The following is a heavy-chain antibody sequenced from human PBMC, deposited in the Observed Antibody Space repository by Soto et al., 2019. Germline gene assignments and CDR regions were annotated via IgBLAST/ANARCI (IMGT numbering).Heavy chain of an antibody. CDR3: VRGDTYFYDMDV. V-gene: IGHV4-39*01. D-gene: IGHD1-26*01. J-gene: IGHJ6*03. Sequence: QFHLQESGPGLVKPAETLSLTCSVSGGSISTSRSFWGWIRPPPGKGLEWIGSMYYSGRTYYNPSLKSRLTISADTSKNQFSLNLITVPAADTAMYSCVRGDTYFYDMDVWGTGTKVTVSS. CDR1: GGSISTSRSF. CDR2: MYYSGRT.